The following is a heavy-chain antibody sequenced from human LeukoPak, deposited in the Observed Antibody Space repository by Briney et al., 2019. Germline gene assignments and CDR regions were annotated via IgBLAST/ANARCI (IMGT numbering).Heavy chain of an antibody. CDR2: IYYSGST. D-gene: IGHD5-24*01. CDR3: ASLRGGRWHYFDY. Sequence: SETLSLTCTVSGGSISSSSYYWSWIRQPPGKGLEWIGYIYYSGSTNYNPSLKSRGTISVDTTKNQFSLKLSSVTAADTAVYYCASLRGGRWHYFDYWGQGTLVTVSS. CDR1: GGSISSSSYY. V-gene: IGHV4-61*01. J-gene: IGHJ4*02.